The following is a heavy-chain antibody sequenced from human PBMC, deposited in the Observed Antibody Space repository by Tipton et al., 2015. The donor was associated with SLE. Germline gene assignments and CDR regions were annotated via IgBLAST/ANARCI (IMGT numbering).Heavy chain of an antibody. D-gene: IGHD4-17*01. J-gene: IGHJ4*02. CDR2: IYTSGST. V-gene: IGHV4-61*09. CDR3: ANLEGGDYGY. CDR1: GGSISSGSYY. Sequence: TLSLTCTVSGGSISSGSYYWSWIRQPAGKGLGWIGHIYTSGSTNYNPSLKSRVTISVDTSKNQFSLKLSSVTAADTAVYYCANLEGGDYGYWGQGTLVTVSS.